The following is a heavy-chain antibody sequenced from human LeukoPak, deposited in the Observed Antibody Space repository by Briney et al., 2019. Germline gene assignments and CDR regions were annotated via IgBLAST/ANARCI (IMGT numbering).Heavy chain of an antibody. D-gene: IGHD5-24*01. V-gene: IGHV3-74*01. CDR1: GFTLSLAW. CDR3: VRDGDAYNFDF. Sequence: GGSLRLSCATSGFTLSLAWMHWVRQAPGKGLEWVSRIKYDGSYTNYGDSVKGRFTISRDNARNTLSLHMISLRAEDTAVYFCVRDGDAYNFDFWGQGVLVTVSS. J-gene: IGHJ4*02. CDR2: IKYDGSYT.